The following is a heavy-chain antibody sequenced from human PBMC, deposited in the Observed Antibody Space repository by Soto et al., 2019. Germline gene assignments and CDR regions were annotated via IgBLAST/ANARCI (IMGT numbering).Heavy chain of an antibody. J-gene: IGHJ4*02. CDR2: ISSSGDTG. V-gene: IGHV3-11*01. Sequence: QVQLVESGGGLVNPGGSLRLSCAASGFTFSAYYMSWIRQAPGKGLEWISYISSSGDTGNYADSVKGRFTVSRDNAKNSLYLQMNSLRADDTAVYYCARDRGAVVGQFFDYWGQGTLVTVSS. D-gene: IGHD6-19*01. CDR3: ARDRGAVVGQFFDY. CDR1: GFTFSAYY.